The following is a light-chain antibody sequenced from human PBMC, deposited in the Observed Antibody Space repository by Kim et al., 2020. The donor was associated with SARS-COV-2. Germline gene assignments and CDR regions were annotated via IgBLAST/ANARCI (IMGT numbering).Light chain of an antibody. Sequence: PGERATLSCRASQSLTGSYLAWYQQKAGQAPRLFIYGASSRATGIPDRFSGSGSGTDFTLTISRLEPEDFAVYYCQQYGSSLITFGGGTKV. CDR3: QQYGSSLIT. V-gene: IGKV3-20*01. J-gene: IGKJ4*01. CDR1: QSLTGSY. CDR2: GAS.